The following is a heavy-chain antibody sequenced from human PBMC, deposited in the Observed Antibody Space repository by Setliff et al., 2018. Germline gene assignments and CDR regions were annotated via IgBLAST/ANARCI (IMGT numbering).Heavy chain of an antibody. D-gene: IGHD3-22*01. CDR2: IYTSGST. Sequence: SETLSLTCTVSGGSISSYYWSWIRQPAGKGLEWIGRIYTSGSTNYNPSLKSRVTMSVDTTKTQFSLKLGSVTAAETAVYYCASTPARHPITRIVGGDWFEPWGQGTLVTVSS. J-gene: IGHJ5*02. CDR3: ASTPARHPITRIVGGDWFEP. V-gene: IGHV4-4*07. CDR1: GGSISSYY.